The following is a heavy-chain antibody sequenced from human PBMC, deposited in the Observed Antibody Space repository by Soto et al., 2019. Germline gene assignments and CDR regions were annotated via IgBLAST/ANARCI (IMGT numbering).Heavy chain of an antibody. CDR1: GFTFISYA. J-gene: IGHJ4*02. D-gene: IGHD2-2*01. V-gene: IGHV3-30-3*01. Sequence: QVQLVESGGGVVQPGRSLRLSCAASGFTFISYAMHWVRQAPGKGLEWVALISYDGSSTYYADSVKGRFTISRDNSKNTLYLQLNRLRAKDTALYSCAREGCSTPRSFYPTPPLHSWGQGTLVTLSS. CDR2: ISYDGSST. CDR3: AREGCSTPRSFYPTPPLHS.